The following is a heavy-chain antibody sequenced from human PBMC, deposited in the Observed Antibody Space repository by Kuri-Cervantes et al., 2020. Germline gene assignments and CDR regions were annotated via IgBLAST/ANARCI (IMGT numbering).Heavy chain of an antibody. Sequence: GESLKISGAASGFTFSDYYMSWIRQAPGKGLEWVSYISSSGSTIYYADSVKGRFTISRDNAKNSLYLKMNSLRAEDTAVYYCARLGMTTVVTRAFDIWGQGTMVTVSS. J-gene: IGHJ3*02. CDR2: ISSSGSTI. CDR3: ARLGMTTVVTRAFDI. CDR1: GFTFSDYY. V-gene: IGHV3-11*04. D-gene: IGHD4-23*01.